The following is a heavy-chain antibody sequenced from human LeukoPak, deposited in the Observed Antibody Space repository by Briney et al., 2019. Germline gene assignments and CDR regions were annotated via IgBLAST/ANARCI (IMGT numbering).Heavy chain of an antibody. D-gene: IGHD5-24*01. CDR2: TGLNSVNT. CDR1: GFTFSRHA. Sequence: GGSLRLSCAASGFTFSRHAMSWVRQAPGKGLERVSTTGLNSVNTPCAESVQGRFSISRDNSKNTLDLQMDNLRVDDTAVYYCAKGDDIGKHPTRAYYFDTWGQGTLVTVSS. J-gene: IGHJ4*02. V-gene: IGHV3-23*01. CDR3: AKGDDIGKHPTRAYYFDT.